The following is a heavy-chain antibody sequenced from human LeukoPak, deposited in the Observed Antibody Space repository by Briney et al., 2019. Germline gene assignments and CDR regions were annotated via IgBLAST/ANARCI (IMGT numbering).Heavy chain of an antibody. Sequence: PGGSLRLSCAASGFTVSSNYMSWVRQAPGKGLEWVSVIYSGGSTYYADSVKGRFTISRDNSKNTLCLQMNSLRAEDTAVYYCARGTTVTTFVWFDPWGQGTLVTVSS. CDR2: IYSGGST. CDR1: GFTVSSNY. V-gene: IGHV3-66*01. J-gene: IGHJ5*02. CDR3: ARGTTVTTFVWFDP. D-gene: IGHD4-17*01.